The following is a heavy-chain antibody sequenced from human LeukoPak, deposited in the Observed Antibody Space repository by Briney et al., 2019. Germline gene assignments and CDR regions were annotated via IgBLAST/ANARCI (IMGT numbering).Heavy chain of an antibody. D-gene: IGHD6-13*01. V-gene: IGHV4-4*09. Sequence: SETLSRTCTGSGGSISSYYRSWIRQPPGKGLEWIGYIYTSGSTNYNPSLKSRVTISVDTSTNQFSLILTSVTAADTAVYYCARRQYGSSRADHWGQGTLVTVCS. CDR1: GGSISSYY. CDR3: ARRQYGSSRADH. CDR2: IYTSGST. J-gene: IGHJ4*02.